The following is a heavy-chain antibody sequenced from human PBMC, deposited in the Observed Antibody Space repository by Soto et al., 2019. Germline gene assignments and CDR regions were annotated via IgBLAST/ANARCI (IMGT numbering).Heavy chain of an antibody. Sequence: PSETLSLTCTVSGGSMRSDDYYWSWIRQPPGKGLEWIGYIYHSGTTYYNPSLQSRVSISLDTSKNQFSLKLSSVTAADTAVYYCARDSGKNSGYDRHYYGMDVWGQGTTVTVSS. CDR2: IYHSGTT. V-gene: IGHV4-30-4*01. CDR3: ARDSGKNSGYDRHYYGMDV. CDR1: GGSMRSDDYY. D-gene: IGHD5-12*01. J-gene: IGHJ6*02.